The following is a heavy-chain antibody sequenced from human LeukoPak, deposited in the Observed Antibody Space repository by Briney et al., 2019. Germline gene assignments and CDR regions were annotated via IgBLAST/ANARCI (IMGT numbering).Heavy chain of an antibody. Sequence: GGSLRLSCAASGFTFSSYVMHWVRQAPGRGLEWVAVTWYDGTNKYFADSVRGRFSISRDNSKNTLYLQMNSLRAEDTAVYYCARDTYSGSWSPLIYWGQGTLVTVSS. CDR2: TWYDGTNK. J-gene: IGHJ4*02. D-gene: IGHD1-26*01. V-gene: IGHV3-33*01. CDR1: GFTFSSYV. CDR3: ARDTYSGSWSPLIY.